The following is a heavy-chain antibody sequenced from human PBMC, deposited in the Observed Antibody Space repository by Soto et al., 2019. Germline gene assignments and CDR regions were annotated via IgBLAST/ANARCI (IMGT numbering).Heavy chain of an antibody. CDR1: GYPFIDSY. V-gene: IGHV1-69*13. CDR2: IIPISGTT. CDR3: ARVRCFNGLCHTADYGMDV. Sequence: SVKVSCKASGYPFIDSYLHWVRQAPGQGLEWMGGIIPISGTTNYAQKFQGRVAITADESTDTVYMELSRLRSEDTAVYFCARVRCFNGLCHTADYGMDVWGQGTTVTVSS. J-gene: IGHJ6*02. D-gene: IGHD2-8*01.